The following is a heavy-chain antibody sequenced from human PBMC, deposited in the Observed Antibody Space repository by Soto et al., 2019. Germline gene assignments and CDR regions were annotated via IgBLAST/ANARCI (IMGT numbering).Heavy chain of an antibody. V-gene: IGHV1-69*06. CDR2: IIPISGAA. CDR3: ARDMTRTVVPYFDF. J-gene: IGHJ4*02. Sequence: QVQLVQSGAEVKKPGSSVKVSCKASGGTFSNYVVNWVRQAPGQGLEWMGRIIPISGAANYAQKFQGRGTITADKSTSTSYMELSSLRSEDTAVYYCARDMTRTVVPYFDFWGQGTLVTFSS. D-gene: IGHD1-7*01. CDR1: GGTFSNYV.